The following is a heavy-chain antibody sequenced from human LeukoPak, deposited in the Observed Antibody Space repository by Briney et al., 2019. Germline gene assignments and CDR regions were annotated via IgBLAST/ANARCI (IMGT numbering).Heavy chain of an antibody. CDR1: GFTFSSYA. J-gene: IGHJ6*03. V-gene: IGHV3-21*01. D-gene: IGHD3-22*01. CDR3: ARDYFDSSDYPQTYYYYYMDV. Sequence: GGSLRLSCAASGFTFSSYAMNWVRQAPGKGLEWVASISSTSTFIYSADSVKGRFTISRDTAKNSLFLQMNSLRAEDTAIYYCARDYFDSSDYPQTYYYYYMDVWGKGTTVTVSS. CDR2: ISSTSTFI.